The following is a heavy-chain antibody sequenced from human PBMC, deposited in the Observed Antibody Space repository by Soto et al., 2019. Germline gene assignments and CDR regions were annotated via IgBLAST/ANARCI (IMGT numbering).Heavy chain of an antibody. J-gene: IGHJ4*02. D-gene: IGHD3-9*01. CDR2: IYYSGST. CDR1: GGSISSYY. CDR3: ARGRAEDYDFLTGYYTFYFDN. V-gene: IGHV4-59*01. Sequence: PSETLSLTCTVSGGSISSYYWSWVRQPPGKGLEWIGHIYYSGSTNYNPSLKSRVTISLDTSKNQFSLKLSSLTTADTAVYYCARGRAEDYDFLTGYYTFYFDNWGQGTLVTVSS.